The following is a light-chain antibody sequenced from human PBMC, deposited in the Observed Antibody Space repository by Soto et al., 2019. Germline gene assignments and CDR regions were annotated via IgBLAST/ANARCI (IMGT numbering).Light chain of an antibody. CDR1: QSISSW. J-gene: IGKJ1*01. CDR2: KAS. Sequence: DVRVHLSPSTVSDSVGDKVITTCRASQSISSWLAWHQQKPGKAPKLLIYKASSLESGVPSRFSGSGSGTEFTLTISSLQPDDFATYYCQQYNSKRTFGQGSKVDIK. V-gene: IGKV1-5*03. CDR3: QQYNSKRT.